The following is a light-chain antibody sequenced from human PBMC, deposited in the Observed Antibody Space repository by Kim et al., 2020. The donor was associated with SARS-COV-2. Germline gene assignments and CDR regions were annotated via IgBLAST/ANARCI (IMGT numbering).Light chain of an antibody. CDR3: QVWESSSAHVV. J-gene: IGLJ3*02. Sequence: GTTARITFRRNNIGSKSALWYQLGAGLPPGLVIYYDRDRLPGIPERYSGFNTGNTANLTISRVEVGDEPDYYCQVWESSSAHVVFGGGTKLTVL. V-gene: IGLV3-21*01. CDR1: NIGSKS. CDR2: YDR.